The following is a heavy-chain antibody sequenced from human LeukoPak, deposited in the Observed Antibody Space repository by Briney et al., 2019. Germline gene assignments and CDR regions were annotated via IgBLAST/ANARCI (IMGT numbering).Heavy chain of an antibody. J-gene: IGHJ6*02. CDR1: GFTFSSYW. D-gene: IGHD3-22*01. CDR2: IKSDGSST. V-gene: IGHV3-74*01. Sequence: GGSLRLSCAASGFTFSSYWMHWVRQAPGKGLVWVSRIKSDGSSTSYAGSVKGRFTISRDNAKNTLYLQMNSLRGEDTAVYYCATSSRPVYDSSGYYLAGGYYYGMDVWGQGTTVTVSS. CDR3: ATSSRPVYDSSGYYLAGGYYYGMDV.